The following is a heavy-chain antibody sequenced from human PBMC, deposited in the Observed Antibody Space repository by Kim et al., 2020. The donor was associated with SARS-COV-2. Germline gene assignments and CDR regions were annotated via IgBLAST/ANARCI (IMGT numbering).Heavy chain of an antibody. CDR1: GFTVSSNY. CDR2: IYSGGST. D-gene: IGHD2-21*02. J-gene: IGHJ4*02. CDR3: AGQVVTPRGPFDY. Sequence: GGSLRLSCAASGFTVSSNYMSWVRQAPGKGLEWVSVIYSGGSTYYADSVKGRFTISRDNSKNTLYLQMNSLRAEDTAVYYCAGQVVTPRGPFDYWGQGTLVTVSS. V-gene: IGHV3-53*01.